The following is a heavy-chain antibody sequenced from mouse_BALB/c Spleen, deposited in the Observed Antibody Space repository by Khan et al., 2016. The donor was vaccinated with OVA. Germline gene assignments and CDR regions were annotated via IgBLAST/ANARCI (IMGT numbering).Heavy chain of an antibody. CDR2: IRYDGDS. J-gene: IGHJ3*01. V-gene: IGHV3-6*01. Sequence: EVQLQESGPGLVKPTQSLSLTCSVTGYSITSGSFWNWIRQFPGNKLEWMGYIRYDGDSNYNPSLTNRISITRDTSKNQFFLKLNSVTPEDTATYYCARGGSSGPAWFAYWGPGTLVTVSA. CDR3: ARGGSSGPAWFAY. D-gene: IGHD3-1*01. CDR1: GYSITSGSF.